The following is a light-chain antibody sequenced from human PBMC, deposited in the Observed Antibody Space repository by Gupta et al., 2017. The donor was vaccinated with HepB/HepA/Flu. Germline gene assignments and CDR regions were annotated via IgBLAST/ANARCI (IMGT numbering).Light chain of an antibody. CDR3: QQYNNWPRT. J-gene: IGKJ1*01. Sequence: DIVMTQSPATLPVSPGERATLSCRASESISSNFAWYQQKPGQAPRLLTYGASTRATGIPASFSGSGSGTEFTLTISSLQSEDFAVYYCQQYNNWPRTFGQGTKVEIK. CDR1: ESISSN. V-gene: IGKV3-15*01. CDR2: GAS.